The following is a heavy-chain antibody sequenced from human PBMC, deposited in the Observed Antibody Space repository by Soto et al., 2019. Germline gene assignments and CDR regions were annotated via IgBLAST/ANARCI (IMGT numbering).Heavy chain of an antibody. CDR2: IWFDGSNK. V-gene: IGHV3-33*01. CDR1: GFTLSRYG. J-gene: IGHJ4*02. CDR3: ARAYDTSGYPYFDY. Sequence: LRLSCAASGFTLSRYGMHWVRQAPGKGLEWVAVIWFDGSNKNYADSVKGRFTVSKDNSKNTLYLQMDGLGAEDTAVYYCARAYDTSGYPYFDYWGQGTLVTVSS. D-gene: IGHD3-22*01.